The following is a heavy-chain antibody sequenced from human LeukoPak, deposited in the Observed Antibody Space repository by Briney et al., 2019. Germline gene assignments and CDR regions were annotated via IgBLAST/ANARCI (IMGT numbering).Heavy chain of an antibody. D-gene: IGHD6-19*01. CDR2: INPNSGGT. Sequence: ASVKVSCKASGYTFTGYYMHWVRQAPGQGLEGMGWINPNSGGTNYAQKFQGRVTMTRDTSISTAYMELSRLRSDDTAVYYCARVAVAGTRSFDYWGQGTLVTVSS. J-gene: IGHJ4*02. CDR1: GYTFTGYY. CDR3: ARVAVAGTRSFDY. V-gene: IGHV1-2*02.